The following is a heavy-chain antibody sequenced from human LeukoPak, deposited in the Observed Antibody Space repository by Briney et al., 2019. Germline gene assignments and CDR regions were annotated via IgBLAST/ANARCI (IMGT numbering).Heavy chain of an antibody. Sequence: SETLSLTCSVSGGSISGYYWSWTRQPPGKGLEWIGYIYYSGSTNYNPSLKSRVTISVDTSKNQFSLRLSSVTAADTAVYYCARHRYYYDSSGYYYQPWGQGTLVTVSS. CDR2: IYYSGST. D-gene: IGHD3-22*01. CDR3: ARHRYYYDSSGYYYQP. V-gene: IGHV4-59*01. CDR1: GGSISGYY. J-gene: IGHJ5*02.